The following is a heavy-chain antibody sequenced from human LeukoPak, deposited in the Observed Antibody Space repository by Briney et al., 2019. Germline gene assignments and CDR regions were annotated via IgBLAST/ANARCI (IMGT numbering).Heavy chain of an antibody. CDR3: AREGDSSGWYYY. J-gene: IGHJ4*02. CDR2: IYHSGST. D-gene: IGHD6-19*01. CDR1: GGSISSSNW. Sequence: PSGTLSLTCAVSGGSISSSNWWSWVRQPPGKGLEWIGEIYHSGSTYYNPSLKSRVTISVDTSKNQFSLKLSSVTAADTAVYYCAREGDSSGWYYYWGQGTLVTVSS. V-gene: IGHV4-4*02.